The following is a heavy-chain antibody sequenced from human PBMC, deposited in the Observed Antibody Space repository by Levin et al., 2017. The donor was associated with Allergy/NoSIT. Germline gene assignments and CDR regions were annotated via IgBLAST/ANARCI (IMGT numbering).Heavy chain of an antibody. CDR1: GFTFSSFA. Sequence: GGSLRLSCAASGFTFSSFAMTWVRQAPGEGLQWVSSLGTRSHTYYAGSARGRLTISRDNSLNTLYLQMSGLRADDTAVCYCSKGGIGEAGALDFWGQGTLVTVSS. CDR2: LGTRSHT. J-gene: IGHJ4*02. V-gene: IGHV3-23*01. CDR3: SKGGIGEAGALDF. D-gene: IGHD3-16*01.